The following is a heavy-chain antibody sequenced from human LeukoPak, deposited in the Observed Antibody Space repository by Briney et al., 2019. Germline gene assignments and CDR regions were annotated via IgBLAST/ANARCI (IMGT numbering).Heavy chain of an antibody. CDR3: ARDRDGYIRASPQAGLP. D-gene: IGHD5-24*01. J-gene: IGHJ5*02. Sequence: SVKVSCKASGGTFSSYAVSWVRQAPGQGLEWMGGIIPIFGTANYAQKFQGRVTITADESTSTAYMELSSLRSEDTAVYYCARDRDGYIRASPQAGLPWGQGTLVTVSS. CDR2: IIPIFGTA. V-gene: IGHV1-69*13. CDR1: GGTFSSYA.